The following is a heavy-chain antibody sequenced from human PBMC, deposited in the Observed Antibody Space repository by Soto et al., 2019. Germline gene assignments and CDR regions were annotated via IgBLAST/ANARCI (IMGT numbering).Heavy chain of an antibody. CDR1: GFTFISYG. V-gene: IGHV3-30*18. J-gene: IGHJ4*02. CDR2: ISYDGSNK. Sequence: GGSLRLSCAASGFTFISYGMHWVRQAPGKGLEWVAVISYDGSNKYYADSVKGRFTISRDNSKNTLYLQMNSLRAEDTAVYYCAKDDPYFDYWGQGTLVTVSS. CDR3: AKDDPYFDY.